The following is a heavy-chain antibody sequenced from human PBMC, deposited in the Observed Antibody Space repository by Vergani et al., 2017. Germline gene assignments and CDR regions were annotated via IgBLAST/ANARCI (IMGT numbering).Heavy chain of an antibody. V-gene: IGHV1-69*02. J-gene: IGHJ4*02. CDR3: ASAGNRRYSYGWDY. CDR1: GGTFSSYT. D-gene: IGHD5-18*01. CDR2: IIPILGIA. Sequence: QVQLVQSGAEVKKPGSSVKVSCKASGGTFSSYTISWVRQAPGQGLEWMGRIIPILGIANYAQKFQGRVTITADKSTSTAYMELSSLRSEVTAVYYCASAGNRRYSYGWDYWGQGTLVTVSS.